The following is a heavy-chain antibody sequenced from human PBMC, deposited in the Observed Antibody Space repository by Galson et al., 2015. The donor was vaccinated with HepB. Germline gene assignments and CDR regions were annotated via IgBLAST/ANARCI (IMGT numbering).Heavy chain of an antibody. V-gene: IGHV3-33*01. CDR3: ATDRATRWLDL. CDR2: IWYDGSNQ. CDR1: GLTFRNYG. J-gene: IGHJ5*02. D-gene: IGHD5-24*01. Sequence: SLRLSCAVSGLTFRNYGMHWVRQAPGKGLEWVAFIWYDGSNQDYADSVKGRFTISRDNSKNTLSLEMNSLRVEDTSIYYCATDRATRWLDLWGQGTLVTVSS.